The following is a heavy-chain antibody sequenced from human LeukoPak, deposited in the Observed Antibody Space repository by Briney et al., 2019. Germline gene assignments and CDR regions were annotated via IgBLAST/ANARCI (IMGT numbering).Heavy chain of an antibody. J-gene: IGHJ4*02. V-gene: IGHV3-48*01. CDR2: ISSSSSTI. CDR3: ASLAAAGIPCR. CDR1: GFTFSSYS. Sequence: GGSLRLSCAASGFTFSSYSMNWVRQAPGKGLEWVSYISSSSSTIYYADSVKGRFTISRDNAKNSLYLQMNSLRAEDTAVYYCASLAAAGIPCRWGQGILVTVSS. D-gene: IGHD6-13*01.